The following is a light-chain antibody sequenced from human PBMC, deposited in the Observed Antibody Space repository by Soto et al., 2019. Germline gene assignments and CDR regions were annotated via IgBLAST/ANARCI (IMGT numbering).Light chain of an antibody. Sequence: QSVLTQPASVSGSPGQSITISCTGTSSDVGGYNYVSWYQQHPGKAPKLMVYDVTKRPSGVSYRFSGSKSGNTASLTISGLQAEDEADYYCSSYTNRRTIIFGGGTKATVL. CDR3: SSYTNRRTII. CDR2: DVT. V-gene: IGLV2-14*01. CDR1: SSDVGGYNY. J-gene: IGLJ2*01.